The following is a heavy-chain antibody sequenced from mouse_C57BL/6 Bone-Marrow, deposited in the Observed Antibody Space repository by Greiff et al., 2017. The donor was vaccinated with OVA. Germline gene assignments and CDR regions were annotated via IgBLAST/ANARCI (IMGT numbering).Heavy chain of an antibody. CDR2: IYPGNSDT. CDR1: GYTFTSYW. D-gene: IGHD1-1*01. Sequence: VQLQQSGTVLARPGASVKMSCKTSGYTFTSYWMHWVKQRPGQGLEWIGAIYPGNSDTSYNQKFKGKAKLTAVTSASTAYMELSSLTNEDSAVYYCTSYYGSSPDWYFDVWGTGTTVTVSS. V-gene: IGHV1-5*01. CDR3: TSYYGSSPDWYFDV. J-gene: IGHJ1*03.